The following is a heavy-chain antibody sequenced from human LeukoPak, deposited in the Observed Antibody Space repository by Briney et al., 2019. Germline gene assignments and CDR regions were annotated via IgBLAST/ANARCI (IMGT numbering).Heavy chain of an antibody. J-gene: IGHJ4*02. V-gene: IGHV3-7*01. CDR1: GFTFSSYW. CDR2: IKRDGSEK. Sequence: GGSLRLSCAASGFTFSSYWMSWVRQAPGKGLEWVANIKRDGSEKYYVDSVKGRFTISRDNAKNSLYLQMNSLRAEDTAVYYCARRRGYSYGYVGYWGQGTLVTVSS. D-gene: IGHD5-18*01. CDR3: ARRRGYSYGYVGY.